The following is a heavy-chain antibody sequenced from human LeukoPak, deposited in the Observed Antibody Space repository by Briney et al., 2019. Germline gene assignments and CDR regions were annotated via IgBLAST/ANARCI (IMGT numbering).Heavy chain of an antibody. CDR2: IIQDGSDK. Sequence: RGSPRHSSAPPVVTSITSRTSWGPQAPGKGLDWGAHIIQDGSDKYYVDSVNGRFTISRDNAKNSRYLQMNSLRAEETAVYYCARDPYDSSWGLCYFDYWGRG. D-gene: IGHD3-22*01. CDR1: VVTSITSR. V-gene: IGHV3-7*04. CDR3: ARDPYDSSWGLCYFDY. J-gene: IGHJ4*02.